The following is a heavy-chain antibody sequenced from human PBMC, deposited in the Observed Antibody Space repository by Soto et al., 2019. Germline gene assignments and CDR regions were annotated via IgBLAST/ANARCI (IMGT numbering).Heavy chain of an antibody. V-gene: IGHV3-9*01. CDR2: ISWNSGSI. CDR3: AKDKKYYYDSSGYPPEGY. Sequence: PGGSLRLSCAASGFTFDDYAMHWVRQAPGKGLEWVSGISWNSGSIGYADSVKGRFTISRDNAKNSLYLQMNSLRAEDTALYYCAKDKKYYYDSSGYPPEGYWGQGTLVTVSS. CDR1: GFTFDDYA. D-gene: IGHD3-22*01. J-gene: IGHJ4*02.